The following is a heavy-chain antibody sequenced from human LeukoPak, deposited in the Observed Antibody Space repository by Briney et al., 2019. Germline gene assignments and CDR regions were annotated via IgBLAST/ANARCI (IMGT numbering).Heavy chain of an antibody. J-gene: IGHJ6*03. CDR3: ARIGSSSLLFQEHYYYYMDV. Sequence: PGGSLRLSCAASGFTFDDYGMSWVRQAPGKGLEWVSGINWNGGSTGYADSVKGRFTISRDNAKNSLYLQMNSLRAEDTALYYCARIGSSSLLFQEHYYYYMDVWGKGTTVTVSS. CDR1: GFTFDDYG. CDR2: INWNGGST. V-gene: IGHV3-20*04. D-gene: IGHD6-13*01.